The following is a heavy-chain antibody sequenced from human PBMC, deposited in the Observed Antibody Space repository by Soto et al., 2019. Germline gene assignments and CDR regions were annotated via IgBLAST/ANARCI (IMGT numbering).Heavy chain of an antibody. Sequence: QVQLVQSGAEVKKPGASVKVSCKASGYTFTSYGISWVRQAPGQGLEWMGWISAYNGNTNHSQKLQGRVTMTTDTSTITAYMELRSLRSDDTAVYYCARGGWYYYGSGSYYTPQDYWGQGTLVTVSS. V-gene: IGHV1-18*01. CDR3: ARGGWYYYGSGSYYTPQDY. J-gene: IGHJ4*02. D-gene: IGHD3-10*01. CDR2: ISAYNGNT. CDR1: GYTFTSYG.